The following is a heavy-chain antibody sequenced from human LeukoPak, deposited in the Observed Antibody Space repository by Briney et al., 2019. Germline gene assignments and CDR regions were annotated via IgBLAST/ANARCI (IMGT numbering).Heavy chain of an antibody. V-gene: IGHV3-23*01. CDR1: GFTFSSYA. Sequence: GGSLRLSCAASGFTFSSYAMNWVRQAPGKGLEWVSSISDSGGSTYYADSVKGRFTISRDNSKNSLYLQMNSLRVEDTAVYYCARDEARGYDFRPQDHWGQGTLVSVSS. D-gene: IGHD3-3*01. CDR3: ARDEARGYDFRPQDH. CDR2: ISDSGGST. J-gene: IGHJ4*02.